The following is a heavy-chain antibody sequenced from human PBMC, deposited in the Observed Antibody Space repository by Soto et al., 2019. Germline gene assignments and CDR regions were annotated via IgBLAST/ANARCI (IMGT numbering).Heavy chain of an antibody. CDR2: IWHDGNNK. V-gene: IGHV3-33*01. Sequence: GGSLRLSCSASGFTFSNYGMHWVRQAPGKGLEWVAIIWHDGNNKYYADSVRGRFIISRDNSKNRLYLQMNSLRAEDTAVYYCASDLVGASDSYGLDVWGQGTPVTVSS. CDR1: GFTFSNYG. D-gene: IGHD1-26*01. CDR3: ASDLVGASDSYGLDV. J-gene: IGHJ6*02.